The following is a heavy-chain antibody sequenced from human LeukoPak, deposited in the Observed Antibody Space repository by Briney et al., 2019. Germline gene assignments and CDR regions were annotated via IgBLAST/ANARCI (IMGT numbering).Heavy chain of an antibody. Sequence: GESLKISCKGSGYSFPNYWIGWVRQMPGKGLEWMGTIYPGDSHTIYSPSFQDQVTISVDKSISTAYLQWSSLKASDTAMYYCARGPYAYTSSATLGSYNWFDPWGQGSLVTVSS. J-gene: IGHJ5*02. V-gene: IGHV5-51*01. CDR3: ARGPYAYTSSATLGSYNWFDP. D-gene: IGHD2-2*02. CDR1: GYSFPNYW. CDR2: IYPGDSHT.